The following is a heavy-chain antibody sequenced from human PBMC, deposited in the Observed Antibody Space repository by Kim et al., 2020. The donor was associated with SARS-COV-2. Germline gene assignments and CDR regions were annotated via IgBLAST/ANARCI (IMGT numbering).Heavy chain of an antibody. J-gene: IGHJ3*02. CDR3: ASITIFGVVTAFDI. D-gene: IGHD3-3*01. V-gene: IGHV1-2*02. Sequence: AQKFQGRVTMTRDTSISTAYMELSRLRSDDTAVYYCASITIFGVVTAFDIWGQGTMVTVSS.